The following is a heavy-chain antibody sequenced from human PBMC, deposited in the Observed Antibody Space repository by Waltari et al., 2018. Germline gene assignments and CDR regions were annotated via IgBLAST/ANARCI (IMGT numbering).Heavy chain of an antibody. V-gene: IGHV3-48*03. D-gene: IGHD2-21*01. CDR1: GFTFSSYE. CDR3: ARSQLFPRWGPFDY. J-gene: IGHJ4*02. CDR2: ISSSGSTI. Sequence: EVQLVESGGGLVQPGGSLRLSCAASGFTFSSYEMNWVRQAPGKGLEWVSYISSSGSTIYYAASVKGRFTISRDNAKNSLYLQMNSLRAEDTAVYYCARSQLFPRWGPFDYWGQGTLVTVSS.